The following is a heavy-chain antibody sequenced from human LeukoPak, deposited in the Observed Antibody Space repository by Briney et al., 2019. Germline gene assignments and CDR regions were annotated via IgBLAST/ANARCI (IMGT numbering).Heavy chain of an antibody. CDR3: ARVRILTDPHFDY. Sequence: ASVKVSCKASGYTFTGYYMHWVRQAPGQGLEWMGWINPNSGGTNYAQKFQGRVTMTRDTSISTAYMEPSRLRSDDTAVYYCARVRILTDPHFDYWGQGTLVTVSS. J-gene: IGHJ4*02. CDR2: INPNSGGT. CDR1: GYTFTGYY. D-gene: IGHD3-9*01. V-gene: IGHV1-2*02.